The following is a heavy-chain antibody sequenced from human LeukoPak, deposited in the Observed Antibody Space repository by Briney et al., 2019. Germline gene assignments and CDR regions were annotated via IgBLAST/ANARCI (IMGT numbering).Heavy chain of an antibody. CDR2: INPSGGST. Sequence: VASVKVSCKASGYTFTSYYMHWVRQAPGQGLEWMGIINPSGGSTSYAQKFRGRVTMTRDTSTSTVYMELSSLRSEDTAVYYCARRVGFWSGYSSYYYYGMDVWGQGTTVTVSS. CDR3: ARRVGFWSGYSSYYYYGMDV. V-gene: IGHV1-46*01. D-gene: IGHD3-3*01. J-gene: IGHJ6*02. CDR1: GYTFTSYY.